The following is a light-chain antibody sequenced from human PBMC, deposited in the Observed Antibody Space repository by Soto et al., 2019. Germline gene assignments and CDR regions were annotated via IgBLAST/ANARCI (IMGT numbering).Light chain of an antibody. Sequence: QSVLPQPPSGSGTPRQRVTISCSGSSSTIGSNAVDWYQQLPGTAHKLLIFRVNQRPSGVPDRFAGSKSGTSASLAISGLQSEYEADYYCAFWDDSLNGLYVFGTGTKLTVL. CDR2: RVN. CDR3: AFWDDSLNGLYV. V-gene: IGLV1-44*01. CDR1: SSTIGSNA. J-gene: IGLJ1*01.